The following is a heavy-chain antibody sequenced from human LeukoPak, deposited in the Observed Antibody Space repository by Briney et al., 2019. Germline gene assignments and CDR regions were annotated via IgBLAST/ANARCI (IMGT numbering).Heavy chain of an antibody. D-gene: IGHD3-9*01. Sequence: PSETLSLTCAVSGGSISSGGYSWSWIRQPPGKGLEWIGYIYHSGSTYYNPSLRSRVTISMDRSKNQSSPNLNSVTAADTAVYYCARADILTGYSYWYFDLWGRGTLVTVSS. CDR1: GGSISSGGYS. CDR3: ARADILTGYSYWYFDL. J-gene: IGHJ2*01. CDR2: IYHSGST. V-gene: IGHV4-30-2*01.